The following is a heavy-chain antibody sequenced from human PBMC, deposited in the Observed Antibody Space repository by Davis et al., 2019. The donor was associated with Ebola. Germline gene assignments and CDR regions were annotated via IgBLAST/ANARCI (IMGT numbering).Heavy chain of an antibody. V-gene: IGHV4-34*01. CDR3: ARDQSIAVAGPRGWFDP. CDR1: GGSFSGYY. J-gene: IGHJ5*02. D-gene: IGHD6-19*01. CDR2: INHSGST. Sequence: GSLRLSCAVYGGSFSGYYWSWIRQPPGKGLEWIGEINHSGSTNYNPSLKSRVTISVDTSKNQFSLKLSSVTAADTAVYYCARDQSIAVAGPRGWFDPWGQGTLVTVSS.